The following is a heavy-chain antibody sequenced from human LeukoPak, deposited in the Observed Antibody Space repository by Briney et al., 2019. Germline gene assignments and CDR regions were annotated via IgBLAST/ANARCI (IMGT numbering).Heavy chain of an antibody. J-gene: IGHJ4*02. V-gene: IGHV3-48*04. CDR1: GFTFSSYS. CDR2: ISSSSSII. CDR3: ARGGRITIFGVVIPAY. Sequence: GGSLRLSCAASGFTFSSYSMNWVRQAPGKGLEWLSYISSSSSIIYHADSVKGRFTISRDNAKNSLYLQMNSLRAEDTAVYYCARGGRITIFGVVIPAYWGQGTLVTVSS. D-gene: IGHD3-3*01.